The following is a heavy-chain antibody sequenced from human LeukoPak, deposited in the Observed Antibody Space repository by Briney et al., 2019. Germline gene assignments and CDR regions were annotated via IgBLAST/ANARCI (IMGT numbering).Heavy chain of an antibody. CDR2: IYYSGST. V-gene: IGHV4-39*01. CDR1: GGSISSSSYY. Sequence: PSETLSLTCTVSGGSISSSSYYWGWIRQPPGKGLEWIGSIYYSGSTYYNPSLKSRVTISVDTSKNQFSLKLSSVTVADTAVYYCARGGMATITTRFDYWGQGTLVTVSS. D-gene: IGHD5-24*01. CDR3: ARGGMATITTRFDY. J-gene: IGHJ4*02.